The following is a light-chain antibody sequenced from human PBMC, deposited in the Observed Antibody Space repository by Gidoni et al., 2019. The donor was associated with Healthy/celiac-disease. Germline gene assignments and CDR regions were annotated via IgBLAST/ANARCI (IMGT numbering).Light chain of an antibody. J-gene: IGKJ1*01. Sequence: DIEMTQSPLTLPVTPGEPVSISCRSSQSLLHINGYNYLDWYLQKPGQSPQLLIYLCSNRASGVPDRFIVSGSGTDFTLKISRVEAEDVGVYYCMQALQTPPWTFGQGTKVEIK. CDR2: LCS. CDR3: MQALQTPPWT. V-gene: IGKV2-28*01. CDR1: QSLLHINGYNY.